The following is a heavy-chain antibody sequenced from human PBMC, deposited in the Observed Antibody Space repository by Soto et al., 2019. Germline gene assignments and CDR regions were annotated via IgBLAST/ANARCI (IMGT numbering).Heavy chain of an antibody. CDR1: GFTFSSYG. CDR2: ISYDGSNK. Sequence: QVQLVESGGGVVQPGRSLRLSCAASGFTFSSYGMHWVRQAPGKGLEWVAVISYDGSNKYYADSVKGRFTISRDNSKNTLYLQMNSLRAEDTAVYYCAKDGGSGWYTPNREATDAFDIWGQGTMVTVSS. J-gene: IGHJ3*02. CDR3: AKDGGSGWYTPNREATDAFDI. D-gene: IGHD6-19*01. V-gene: IGHV3-30*18.